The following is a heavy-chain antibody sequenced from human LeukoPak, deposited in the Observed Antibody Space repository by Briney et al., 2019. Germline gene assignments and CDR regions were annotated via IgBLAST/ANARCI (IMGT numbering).Heavy chain of an antibody. D-gene: IGHD1-26*01. CDR1: GGSISSNSYY. CDR3: ARDRGSYRHAFDI. CDR2: IYYSGST. Sequence: PSETLSLTCTVSGGSISSNSYYWGWIRQPPGKGLEWIGSIYYSGSTYYNPSLKSRVTISIDTSKNQFSLKLSSVTAADTAVYYCARDRGSYRHAFDIWGQGTMVTVSS. V-gene: IGHV4-39*07. J-gene: IGHJ3*02.